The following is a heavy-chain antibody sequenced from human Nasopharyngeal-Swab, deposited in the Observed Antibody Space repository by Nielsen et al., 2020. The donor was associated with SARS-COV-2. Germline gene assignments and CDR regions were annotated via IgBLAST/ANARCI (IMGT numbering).Heavy chain of an antibody. CDR2: ISGSGGST. CDR3: AKYEYLLVGATFDY. J-gene: IGHJ4*02. Sequence: GESLKISCAASGFTFSSYAMSWVRQAPGKGLEWVSVISGSGGSTYYADSVKGRFTISRDNSKNTLYLQMNSLRAEDTAVYYCAKYEYLLVGATFDYWGQGTLVTVSS. CDR1: GFTFSSYA. D-gene: IGHD1-26*01. V-gene: IGHV3-23*01.